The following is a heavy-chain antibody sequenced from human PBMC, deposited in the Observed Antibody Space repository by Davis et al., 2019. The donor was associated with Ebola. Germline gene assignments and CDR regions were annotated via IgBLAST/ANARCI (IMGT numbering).Heavy chain of an antibody. V-gene: IGHV1-69*13. Sequence: SVKVSCKASGGTFSSYAISWVRQAPGQGLEWMGGIIPIFGTANYAQKFQGRVTITADESTSTAYMELSSLRSEDTAVYYCARDLGGPSDIVVVPGMGVWGKGTTVTVSS. CDR2: IIPIFGTA. J-gene: IGHJ6*04. D-gene: IGHD2-2*01. CDR1: GGTFSSYA. CDR3: ARDLGGPSDIVVVPGMGV.